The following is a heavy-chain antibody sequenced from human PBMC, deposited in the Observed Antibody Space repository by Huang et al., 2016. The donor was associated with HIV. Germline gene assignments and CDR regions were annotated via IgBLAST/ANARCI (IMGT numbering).Heavy chain of an antibody. CDR2: CDPEIGET. Sequence: QVQLVQSRAEVKKPGASVKVSCKVSEYTLTELSIPWVRQPPGKGLEWMGVCDPEIGETSYEQKCQGRVTMTEDTSTETAFMELSGLRPEDTAVYYCATGFDVFFDFWGQGTLVTVSS. CDR1: EYTLTELS. V-gene: IGHV1-24*01. J-gene: IGHJ4*02. D-gene: IGHD3-9*01. CDR3: ATGFDVFFDF.